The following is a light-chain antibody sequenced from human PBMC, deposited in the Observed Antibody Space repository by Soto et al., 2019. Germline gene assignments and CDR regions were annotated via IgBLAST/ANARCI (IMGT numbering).Light chain of an antibody. CDR3: QQRCNWPPFT. CDR1: RSVSRY. CDR2: DAS. Sequence: EIVLPQSPATLSLSPGEIATLSCRSSRSVSRYLAWYQQKPGQAPRLLIVDASNRSTVIHARFRGSGSGTEFTPTISSFEPESFAVYYGQQRCNWPPFTVGPGTIVEIK. V-gene: IGKV3-11*01. J-gene: IGKJ3*01.